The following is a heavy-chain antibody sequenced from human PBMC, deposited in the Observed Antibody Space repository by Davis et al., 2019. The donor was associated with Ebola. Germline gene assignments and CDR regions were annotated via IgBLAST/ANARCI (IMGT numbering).Heavy chain of an antibody. CDR3: ANTNRPYDSSGGMDV. V-gene: IGHV1-69*05. D-gene: IGHD3-22*01. CDR2: IIPIFGTA. J-gene: IGHJ6*02. Sequence: AASVKVSCKASGGTFSSYAISWVRQAPGQGLEWMGGIIPIFGTANYAQKFQGRVTMTRDTSTSTVYMELSSLRSEDTAVYYCANTNRPYDSSGGMDVWGQGTTVTVSS. CDR1: GGTFSSYA.